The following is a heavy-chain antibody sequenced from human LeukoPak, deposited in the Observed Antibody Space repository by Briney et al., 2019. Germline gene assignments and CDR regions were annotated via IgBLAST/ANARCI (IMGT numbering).Heavy chain of an antibody. Sequence: SETLSLTCAVYGGSFSGYYWSWIRQPPGKGLEWIGEINHSGSTNYNPSLKSRVTISVDTSKNQFSLKLSSVTAADTAVYYCARDLPEGSSSWYAPRGWYFDLWGRGTLVTVSS. CDR3: ARDLPEGSSSWYAPRGWYFDL. D-gene: IGHD6-13*01. J-gene: IGHJ2*01. CDR1: GGSFSGYY. V-gene: IGHV4-34*01. CDR2: INHSGST.